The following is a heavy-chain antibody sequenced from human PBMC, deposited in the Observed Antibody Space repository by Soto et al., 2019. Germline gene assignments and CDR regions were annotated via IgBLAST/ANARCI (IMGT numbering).Heavy chain of an antibody. CDR1: GYTFTAFY. J-gene: IGHJ4*02. CDR3: ARALYSSSWYN. V-gene: IGHV1-2*02. Sequence: ASVKVSCKASGYTFTAFYIHWVRQAPGQGLEWMGWINPNGGGTKYAQRFQGRVTLTRDTSISTAYMELSRLRSDDTAVYYCARALYSSSWYNWGQGTQVTVSS. CDR2: INPNGGGT. D-gene: IGHD6-13*01.